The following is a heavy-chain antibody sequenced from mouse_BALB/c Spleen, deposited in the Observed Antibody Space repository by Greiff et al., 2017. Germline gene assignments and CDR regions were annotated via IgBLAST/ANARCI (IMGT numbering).Heavy chain of an antibody. Sequence: EVMLVESGGGLVQPGGSRKLSCAASGFTFSSFGMHWVRQAPEKGLEWVAYISSGSSTIYYADTVKGRFTISRDNPKNTLFLQMTSLRSEDTAMYYCARDSGYYGSSSAWFAYWGQGTLVTVSA. CDR2: ISSGSSTI. J-gene: IGHJ3*01. CDR3: ARDSGYYGSSSAWFAY. V-gene: IGHV5-17*02. CDR1: GFTFSSFG. D-gene: IGHD1-1*01.